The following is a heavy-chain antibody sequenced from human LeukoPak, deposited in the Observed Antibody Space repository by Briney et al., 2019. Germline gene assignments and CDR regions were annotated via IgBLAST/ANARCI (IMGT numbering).Heavy chain of an antibody. J-gene: IGHJ6*02. D-gene: IGHD1-14*01. Sequence: GGSLRLSCAASGFPYSRYAINWVRQASGKALEGVGRIRSKANNYATAYGASVEGRFTISRDDSKNTAYLQMDSLKTEDTAVYYCTRFNQEPYGMDVWGQGTAVTVSS. CDR1: GFPYSRYA. CDR2: IRSKANNYAT. V-gene: IGHV3-73*01. CDR3: TRFNQEPYGMDV.